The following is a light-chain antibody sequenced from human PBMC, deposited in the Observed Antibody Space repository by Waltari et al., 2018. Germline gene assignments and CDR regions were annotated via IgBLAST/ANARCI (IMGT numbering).Light chain of an antibody. J-gene: IGLJ2*01. V-gene: IGLV2-8*01. CDR3: SSYVASRIV. Sequence: QSALTQPPSASGSPGKSVTLSCTGTTTDIRRYDYVSWYQHHPGKAPKRIIYEVSNLPSGVSKRFSGSKSGSTASLTVSALQVEDDAIYYCSSYVASRIVFGGGTRLTVL. CDR2: EVS. CDR1: TTDIRRYDY.